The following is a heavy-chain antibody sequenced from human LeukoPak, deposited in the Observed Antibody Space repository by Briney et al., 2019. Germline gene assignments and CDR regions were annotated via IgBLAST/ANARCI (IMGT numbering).Heavy chain of an antibody. V-gene: IGHV3-30*02. CDR1: GFIFSSYG. Sequence: GGSLRLSCAASGFIFSSYGMHWVRQAPGKGLEWVAFIRYDGSNTYYADSVKGRFTISRDNSKNTLYLQMNSLRAEDTAVYYCLVTTVVTPRFDPWGQGTLVTVSS. CDR2: IRYDGSNT. J-gene: IGHJ5*02. CDR3: LVTTVVTPRFDP. D-gene: IGHD4-23*01.